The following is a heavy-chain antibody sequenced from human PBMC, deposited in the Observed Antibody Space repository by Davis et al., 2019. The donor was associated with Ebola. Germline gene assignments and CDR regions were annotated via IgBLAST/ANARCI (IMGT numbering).Heavy chain of an antibody. V-gene: IGHV4-59*11. CDR3: ARDTRPLGTDSYDDTFDS. CDR2: ISYIGNT. Sequence: PSETLSLTCTVSSGSINDHYWSWIRQPPGKGLEWVGFISYIGNTNSNPSLKSRVTISVDTSKNQFSLMLNSVTAADTAAYYCARDTRPLGTDSYDDTFDSWSQGIMVTVSS. J-gene: IGHJ3*02. D-gene: IGHD2-21*01. CDR1: SGSINDHY.